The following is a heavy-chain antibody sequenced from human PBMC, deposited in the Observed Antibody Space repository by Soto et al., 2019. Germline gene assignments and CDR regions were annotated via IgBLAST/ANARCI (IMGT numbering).Heavy chain of an antibody. J-gene: IGHJ4*02. CDR3: ARGRQRFSGSYFFDY. CDR1: GGSISSGAYY. V-gene: IGHV4-31*03. CDR2: VYYRGTT. D-gene: IGHD1-26*01. Sequence: SETLSLTCTVSGGSISSGAYYWSWIRHHPGKGLEWIGYVYYRGTTYYNPSLKSRVTTSVDTSGNQFSLKVTSVTAADTAAYYCARGRQRFSGSYFFDYWGQGTLVTVSS.